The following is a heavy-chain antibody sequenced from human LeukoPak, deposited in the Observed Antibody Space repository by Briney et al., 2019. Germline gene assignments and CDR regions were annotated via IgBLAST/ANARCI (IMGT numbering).Heavy chain of an antibody. D-gene: IGHD4-17*01. Sequence: SQTLSLTCTVSGGSISSGGYYWSWIRQHPGKGLEWIGYIYYSGSTYYNPSLKSRVTISVDTSKNQFSLKLSSVTAADTAVYYCARYHITTVTKYFDYWGQGTLVTVSS. CDR3: ARYHITTVTKYFDY. CDR1: GGSISSGGYY. J-gene: IGHJ4*02. CDR2: IYYSGST. V-gene: IGHV4-31*03.